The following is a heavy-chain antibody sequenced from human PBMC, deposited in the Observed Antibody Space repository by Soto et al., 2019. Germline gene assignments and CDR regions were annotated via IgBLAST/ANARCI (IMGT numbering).Heavy chain of an antibody. V-gene: IGHV3-30*18. CDR2: ISYDGSNK. CDR3: AKDRLTGGNLLNWFDP. Sequence: PGGSLRLSCAASGFTFSSYGMHWVCQAPGKGLEWVAVISYDGSNKYYADSVKGRFTISRGNSKNTLYLQMNSLRAEDTAVYYCAKDRLTGGNLLNWFDPWGQGTLVTVSS. D-gene: IGHD2-21*02. J-gene: IGHJ5*02. CDR1: GFTFSSYG.